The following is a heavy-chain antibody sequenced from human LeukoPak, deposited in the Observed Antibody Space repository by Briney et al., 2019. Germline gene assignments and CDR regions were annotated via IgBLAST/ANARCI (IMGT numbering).Heavy chain of an antibody. CDR2: IYTSGST. Sequence: SETLSLTCTVSGGSISSYYWSWIRQPAGKGLEWIGRIYTSGSTNYNPSLKGRVTMSVDTSKNQFSLKLSSVTAADTAVYYCARDRYCSGGSCYSDYWGQGTLVTVSS. CDR3: ARDRYCSGGSCYSDY. V-gene: IGHV4-4*07. D-gene: IGHD2-15*01. J-gene: IGHJ4*02. CDR1: GGSISSYY.